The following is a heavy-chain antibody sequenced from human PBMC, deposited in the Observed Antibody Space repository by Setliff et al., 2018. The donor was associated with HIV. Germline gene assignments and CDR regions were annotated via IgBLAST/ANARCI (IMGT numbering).Heavy chain of an antibody. CDR2: INNRGDRT. CDR3: AKDLAANIYDFSALYYVPYPVGS. D-gene: IGHD3-16*01. V-gene: IGHV3-23*01. Sequence: WIRQPPGKGLEWVSGINNRGDRTDYADSVKGRFTISRDNSKNTVDLQMNSLTVEDTAVYYCAKDLAANIYDFSALYYVPYPVGSWGQGTLVTVSS. J-gene: IGHJ5*02.